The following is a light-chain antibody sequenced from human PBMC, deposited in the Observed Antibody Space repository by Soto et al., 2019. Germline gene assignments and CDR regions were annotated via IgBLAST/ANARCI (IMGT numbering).Light chain of an antibody. Sequence: DIQMTQSPSSLSASVGDRVTITCRTSQSITSSLNWYQQKPGKAPKLLIYAASSLQSGVPSRFSGSGSGTDFTLTISNLKPEDFATYYCQQSYSTPITFGQGTRLEIK. CDR1: QSITSS. CDR2: AAS. V-gene: IGKV1-39*01. J-gene: IGKJ5*01. CDR3: QQSYSTPIT.